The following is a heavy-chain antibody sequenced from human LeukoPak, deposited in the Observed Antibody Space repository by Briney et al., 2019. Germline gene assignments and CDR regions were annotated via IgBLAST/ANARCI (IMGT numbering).Heavy chain of an antibody. V-gene: IGHV4-34*01. J-gene: IGHJ4*02. D-gene: IGHD2-21*01. CDR2: INHSGST. CDR1: GGSFSGYY. CDR3: ARGPRSPSIVVVIASRFDY. Sequence: PSETLSLTCAVYGGSFSGYYWSGIRQPPGKGLEWIGEINHSGSTNYNPSLTSRVTISVDTSKNQFSLKLSSVTAADTAVYYCARGPRSPSIVVVIASRFDYWGQGTLVTVSS.